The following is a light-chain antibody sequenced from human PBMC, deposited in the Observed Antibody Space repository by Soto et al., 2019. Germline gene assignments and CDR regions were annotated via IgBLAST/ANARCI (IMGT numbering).Light chain of an antibody. CDR1: NNDVGSYNF. CDR2: EGI. V-gene: IGLV2-23*01. J-gene: IGLJ1*01. Sequence: SALTQPASVSGSPGQSITISCTGTNNDVGSYNFVSWYQQHPGKAPKLMIYEGIKRPSGVSDRFSGSKSGNTASLTISGLQADDEADYYCWSYAGRSTSVFGTGTKLTVL. CDR3: WSYAGRSTSV.